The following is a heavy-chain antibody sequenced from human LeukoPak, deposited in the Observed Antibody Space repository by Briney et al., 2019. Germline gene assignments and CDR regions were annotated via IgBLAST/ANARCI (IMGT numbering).Heavy chain of an antibody. D-gene: IGHD4-17*01. CDR3: AHRQGYGDYFDY. J-gene: IGHJ4*02. CDR1: GFSLSTSGVG. V-gene: IGHV2-5*02. Sequence: SGPTLVKPTQTLTLTCTFSGFSLSTSGVGVGWIRQPPGKALEWLALIYWDDDKRYSPSLKSRLTITKDTSRNQVVLTMTNMDPVDTATYYCAHRQGYGDYFDYWGQGTLVTVSS. CDR2: IYWDDDK.